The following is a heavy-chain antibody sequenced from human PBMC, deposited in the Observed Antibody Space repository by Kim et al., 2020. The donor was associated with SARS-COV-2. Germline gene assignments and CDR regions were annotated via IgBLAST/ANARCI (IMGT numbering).Heavy chain of an antibody. V-gene: IGHV3-9*01. CDR1: GFTFDDYA. J-gene: IGHJ3*02. Sequence: GGSLRLSCAASGFTFDDYAMHWVRQAPGKGLEWVSGISWNSGSIGYADSVKGRFIISRDNAKNSLYLQMNSLRAEDTALYYCAKDMGYDSSGYSIDIWGQGTMVTVSS. CDR3: AKDMGYDSSGYSIDI. CDR2: ISWNSGSI. D-gene: IGHD3-22*01.